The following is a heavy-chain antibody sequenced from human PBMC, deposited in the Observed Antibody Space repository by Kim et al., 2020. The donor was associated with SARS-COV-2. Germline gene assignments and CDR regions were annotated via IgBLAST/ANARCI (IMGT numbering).Heavy chain of an antibody. CDR1: GFTFSSYA. V-gene: IGHV3-30*04. Sequence: GGSLRLSCAASGFTFSSYAMHWVRQAPGKGLEWVAVISYDGSNKYYADSVKGRFTISRDNSKNTLYLQMNSLRAEDTAVYYCASVALEMATGAFDIWGKG. CDR2: ISYDGSNK. D-gene: IGHD5-12*01. CDR3: ASVALEMATGAFDI. J-gene: IGHJ3*02.